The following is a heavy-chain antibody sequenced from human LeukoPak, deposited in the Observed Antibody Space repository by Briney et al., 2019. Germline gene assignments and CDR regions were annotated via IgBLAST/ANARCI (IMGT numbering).Heavy chain of an antibody. CDR1: GGSFSGYY. Sequence: SETLSLTCAVYGGSFSGYYWSWIRQPPGKGLEWIGEINHSGSTNYNPSLKSRVTISVDTSKNQFSLKLSSVTAADTAVYYCARHGREYDFWRGSPDYYYYMDVWGKGTTVTVSS. J-gene: IGHJ6*03. CDR3: ARHGREYDFWRGSPDYYYYMDV. V-gene: IGHV4-34*01. CDR2: INHSGST. D-gene: IGHD3-3*01.